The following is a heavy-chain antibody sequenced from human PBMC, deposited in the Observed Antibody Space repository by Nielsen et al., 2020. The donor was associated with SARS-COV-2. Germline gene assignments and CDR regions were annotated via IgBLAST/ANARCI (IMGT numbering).Heavy chain of an antibody. CDR1: GDSVSSSSVA. CDR2: IYYRSKWFY. Sequence: SQTLSLTCVISGDSVSSSSVAWNWIRQSPSRGLEWLGRIYYRSKWFYEYATFVRSRITIDPDTSKNHFSLHLNPVTSEDTAMYYCTRDPGYYHGMDVWGQGTTVIVSS. CDR3: TRDPGYYHGMDV. V-gene: IGHV6-1*01. J-gene: IGHJ6*02.